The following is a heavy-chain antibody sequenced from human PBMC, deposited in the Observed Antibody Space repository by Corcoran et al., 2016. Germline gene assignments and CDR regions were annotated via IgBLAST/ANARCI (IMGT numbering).Heavy chain of an antibody. V-gene: IGHV3-33*01. Sequence: QVQLVESGGGVVQPGRSLRLSCAASRFTFSSYGMHWVRQAPGKGLEWVAVIWYDGGNKYYADSVKGRFTISRDNSKNTLYLQMNSLRAEDTAVYYCARDSPYYDSSGYSKAYFDYWGQGTLVTVSS. CDR1: RFTFSSYG. CDR3: ARDSPYYDSSGYSKAYFDY. D-gene: IGHD3-22*01. CDR2: IWYDGGNK. J-gene: IGHJ4*02.